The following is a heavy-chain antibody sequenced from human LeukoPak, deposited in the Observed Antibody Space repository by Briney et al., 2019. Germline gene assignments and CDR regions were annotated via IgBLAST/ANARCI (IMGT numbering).Heavy chain of an antibody. CDR1: GFTFTSYW. CDR3: ARVPYPGNSLVD. Sequence: GGSLRLSCAASGFTFTSYWMHWVRQAPGKGLVWVSRINTDGSTTTYADSVKGRFTISRDNAKNTLSLQMNSLRAEDTAVYYCARVPYPGNSLVDWGQGTLVTVSS. J-gene: IGHJ4*02. CDR2: INTDGSTT. D-gene: IGHD2-8*02. V-gene: IGHV3-74*01.